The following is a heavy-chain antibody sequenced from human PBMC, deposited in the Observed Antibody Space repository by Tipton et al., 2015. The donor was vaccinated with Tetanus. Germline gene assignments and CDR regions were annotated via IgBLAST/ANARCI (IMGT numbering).Heavy chain of an antibody. D-gene: IGHD3-10*01. CDR3: ARGVAEYYGSGSNWFDP. V-gene: IGHV4-34*01. CDR2: INHSGST. CDR1: GGSFSGYY. J-gene: IGHJ5*02. Sequence: TLSLTCAVYGGSFSGYYWSWIRQPPGKGLEWIGEINHSGSTNYNPSLKSRVTISVDTSKNQFSLKLSSVTAADTAVYYCARGVAEYYGSGSNWFDPWGQGTLVTVSS.